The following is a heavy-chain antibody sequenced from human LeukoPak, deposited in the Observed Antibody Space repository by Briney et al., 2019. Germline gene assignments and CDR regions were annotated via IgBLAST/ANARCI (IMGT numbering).Heavy chain of an antibody. J-gene: IGHJ4*02. V-gene: IGHV3-15*01. CDR1: GFIFSNAW. Sequence: PGGSLRLSCAASGFIFSNAWMNWVRQAPGKGLEWVGRIKSKTEGGTTDYAAPVRGRFTISRDDSQNTVDLQIGSLTAEDTAMYFCTTTYIVASTRKFADYWGQGTLVVVSS. D-gene: IGHD5-12*01. CDR3: TTTYIVASTRKFADY. CDR2: IKSKTEGGTT.